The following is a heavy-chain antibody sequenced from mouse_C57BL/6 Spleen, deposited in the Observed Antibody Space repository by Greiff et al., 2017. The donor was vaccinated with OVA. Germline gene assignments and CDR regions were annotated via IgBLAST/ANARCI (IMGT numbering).Heavy chain of an antibody. CDR2: IDPSDSYT. D-gene: IGHD2-3*01. CDR3: ARRIEGYYPFDY. CDR1: GYTFTSYW. V-gene: IGHV1-69*01. J-gene: IGHJ2*01. Sequence: QVQLQQSGAELVMPGASVKLSCKASGYTFTSYWMHWVKQRPGQGLEWIGEIDPSDSYTNYNQKFKGKSTLTVDKSSSTAYMQLSSLTSEDSAVYYCARRIEGYYPFDYWGQGTTLTVSS.